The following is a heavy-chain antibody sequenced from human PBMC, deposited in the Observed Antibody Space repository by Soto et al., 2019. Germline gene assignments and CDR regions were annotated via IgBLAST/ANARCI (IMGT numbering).Heavy chain of an antibody. D-gene: IGHD3-10*01. CDR3: AKDLVLLWFGELTTYDY. CDR2: ISGSGGST. Sequence: PGGSLRLSCAASGFTFSSYAMSWVRQAPGKGLEWVSAISGSGGSTYYADSVKGRFTISRDNSKNTLYLQMNSLRAEDTAVYYCAKDLVLLWFGELTTYDYWGQGTLVTVSS. J-gene: IGHJ4*02. CDR1: GFTFSSYA. V-gene: IGHV3-23*01.